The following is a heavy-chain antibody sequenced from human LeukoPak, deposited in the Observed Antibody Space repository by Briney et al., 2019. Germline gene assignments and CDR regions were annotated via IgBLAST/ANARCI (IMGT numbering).Heavy chain of an antibody. CDR2: IYIGGNT. D-gene: IGHD5-24*01. J-gene: IGHJ4*02. V-gene: IGHV3-53*01. CDR1: GFTVSSSY. CDR3: VRGDGYNFFDY. Sequence: GGSLRLSCAASGFTVSSSYMSWVRQVPGKGLEWVSVIYIGGNTYYAESVKGRFTISRDNSENTLYLQLNSLRAEDTAVYYCVRGDGYNFFDYWGQGTLVTVSS.